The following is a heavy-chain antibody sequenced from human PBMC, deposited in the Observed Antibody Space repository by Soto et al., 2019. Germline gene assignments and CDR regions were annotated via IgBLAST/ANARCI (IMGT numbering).Heavy chain of an antibody. D-gene: IGHD3-22*01. CDR3: ARVVDYYDPYYYYGMDV. J-gene: IGHJ6*02. Sequence: GGSLRLSCAASGFTFSTYSMNWVRQAPGKGLEWVSSIFSISSYIYYADSVKGRFTISRDNAKNSLYLQMNSLRAEDTAVYYCARVVDYYDPYYYYGMDVWGQGTTVTVSS. V-gene: IGHV3-21*01. CDR2: IFSISSYI. CDR1: GFTFSTYS.